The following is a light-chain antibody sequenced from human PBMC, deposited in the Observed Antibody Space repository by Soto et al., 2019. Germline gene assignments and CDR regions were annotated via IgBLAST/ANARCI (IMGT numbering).Light chain of an antibody. CDR2: EVF. Sequence: QSVLTQPASVSGSPGQSITIPCTGTTSDVGGYDLVSWYQQHPGKAPKLMIYEVFKWPSGVSARFSGSKSGNTASLTISGLKADDEDDYYCCSFAGAPWVFGGGTKVTV. CDR3: CSFAGAPWV. J-gene: IGLJ3*02. CDR1: TSDVGGYDL. V-gene: IGLV2-23*02.